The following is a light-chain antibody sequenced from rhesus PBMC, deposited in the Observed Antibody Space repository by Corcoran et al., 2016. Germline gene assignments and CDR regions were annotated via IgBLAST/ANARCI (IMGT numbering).Light chain of an antibody. CDR3: QQYTSGPYMYS. Sequence: DIQMTQSPSSLSASVGDRVTVTCRASQGINKELRWYQQKPGKAPTILIYAASSWQTGVSSRFSGSGSGKEFTLTISSLQPEDVATYYCQQYTSGPYMYSVGQGTKVEIK. V-gene: IGKV1-94*01. J-gene: IGKJ2*01. CDR1: QGINKE. CDR2: AAS.